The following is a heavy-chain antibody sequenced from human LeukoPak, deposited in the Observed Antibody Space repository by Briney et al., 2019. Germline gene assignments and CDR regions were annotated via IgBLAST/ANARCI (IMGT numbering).Heavy chain of an antibody. CDR3: ARGLPSNIVVVPAAIRGNAFDI. Sequence: PGGSLRLSCAASGFTFSSYWMSWVRQAPGKGLEWVANIKQDGSEKYYVDSVKGRFTISRDNAKNSLYLQMNSLRAEDTAVYYCARGLPSNIVVVPAAIRGNAFDIWGQGTMVTVSS. D-gene: IGHD2-2*01. CDR2: IKQDGSEK. J-gene: IGHJ3*02. CDR1: GFTFSSYW. V-gene: IGHV3-7*03.